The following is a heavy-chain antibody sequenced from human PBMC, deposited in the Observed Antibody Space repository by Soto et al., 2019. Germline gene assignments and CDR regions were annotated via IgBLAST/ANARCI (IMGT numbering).Heavy chain of an antibody. CDR1: GFTFANFG. J-gene: IGHJ4*02. CDR3: ARDRGGYLDY. Sequence: KTGGSLRLSCGTSGFTFANFGMGWVRQAPGKGLYWVSGISSSGSTIYYADSVKGRFTISRDNAKNSLYLQMNSLRAEDTAVYFCARDRGGYLDYWGQGALVTVSS. CDR2: ISSSGSTI. V-gene: IGHV3-11*01. D-gene: IGHD3-10*01.